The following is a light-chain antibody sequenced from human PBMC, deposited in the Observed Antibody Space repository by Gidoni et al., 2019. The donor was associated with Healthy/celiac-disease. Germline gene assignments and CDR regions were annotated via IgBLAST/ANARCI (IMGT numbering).Light chain of an antibody. CDR1: QSVSSN. V-gene: IGKV3D-15*03. J-gene: IGKJ1*01. CDR2: GAS. Sequence: EIVMTQSPATLSVSPGERATLSCRASQSVSSNLAWYQQKPGQAPRLLIYGASIRATGIPARFSGSGSGTEFTLTISILQSEDFAVYYCQQYNNWHGTFGQGTKVEIK. CDR3: QQYNNWHGT.